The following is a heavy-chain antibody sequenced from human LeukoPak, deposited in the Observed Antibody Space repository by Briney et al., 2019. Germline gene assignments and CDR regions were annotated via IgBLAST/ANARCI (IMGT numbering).Heavy chain of an antibody. CDR2: IYYSGST. J-gene: IGHJ4*02. D-gene: IGHD6-13*01. V-gene: IGHV4-31*03. CDR1: GGSISSGGYY. Sequence: PSQTLSLTCTVTGGSISSGGYYWSWIRQHPGKGLEWIGYIYYSGSTYYNPSLKSRVTISVDTSKNQFSLKLSSVTAADTAVYYCARDRAAAGTRFDYWGQGTLVTVSS. CDR3: ARDRAAAGTRFDY.